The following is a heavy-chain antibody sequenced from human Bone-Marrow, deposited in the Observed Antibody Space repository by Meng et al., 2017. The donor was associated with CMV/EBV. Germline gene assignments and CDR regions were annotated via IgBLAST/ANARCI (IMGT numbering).Heavy chain of an antibody. CDR1: GYTFTGYL. Sequence: ASVKVSCKASGYTFTGYLMHWVRQAPGQGLEWMGWINPNTGGTKYAQRFQGRVTMTRDTSISSAYMELRRLRSDDAAVYYCARGEYYYDSSGYLRFEYWGQGTLVPVSS. V-gene: IGHV1-2*02. CDR2: INPNTGGT. J-gene: IGHJ4*02. D-gene: IGHD3-22*01. CDR3: ARGEYYYDSSGYLRFEY.